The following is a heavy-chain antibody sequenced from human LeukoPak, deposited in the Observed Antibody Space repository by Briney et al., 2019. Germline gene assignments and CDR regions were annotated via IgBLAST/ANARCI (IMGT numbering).Heavy chain of an antibody. D-gene: IGHD3-22*01. Sequence: ASVKVSCKASGGTFSSYAISWVRQAPGQGPEWMGGIIPIFGTANYAQKFQGRVTITADKSTSTAYMELSSLRSEDTAVYYCARVGYDSSGSSSYFDYWGQGTLVTVSS. CDR2: IIPIFGTA. J-gene: IGHJ4*02. V-gene: IGHV1-69*06. CDR1: GGTFSSYA. CDR3: ARVGYDSSGSSSYFDY.